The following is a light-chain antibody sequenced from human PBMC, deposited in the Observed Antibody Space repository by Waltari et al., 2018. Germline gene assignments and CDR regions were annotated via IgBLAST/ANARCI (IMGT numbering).Light chain of an antibody. CDR1: STNGGDCKSDVGGFLS. J-gene: IGLJ2*01. CDR2: DVS. V-gene: IGLV2-14*03. CDR3: SSFIGTPTL. Sequence: QSALTQPAAVAGSPGQSIPIPCTATSTNGGDCKSDVGGFLSVSWYLQYPGSVPKLIIYDVSHRPSGVSNRFSGSKSGNTASLTISGLQAEDEADYYCSSFIGTPTLFGGGTKLTVL.